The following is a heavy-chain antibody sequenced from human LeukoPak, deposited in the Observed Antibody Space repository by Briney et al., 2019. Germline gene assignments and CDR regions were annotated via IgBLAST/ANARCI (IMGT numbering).Heavy chain of an antibody. Sequence: SGGSLRLSCAASGFTFSSYWMHWVRQAPGKGLVWVSRINSDGSSTSYADSVKSRFTISRDNAKNALYLQMNSLRAEDTAVYYCAREPTSTVTTFFDYWGQGTLVTVSS. J-gene: IGHJ4*02. CDR2: INSDGSST. CDR3: AREPTSTVTTFFDY. CDR1: GFTFSSYW. D-gene: IGHD4-17*01. V-gene: IGHV3-74*01.